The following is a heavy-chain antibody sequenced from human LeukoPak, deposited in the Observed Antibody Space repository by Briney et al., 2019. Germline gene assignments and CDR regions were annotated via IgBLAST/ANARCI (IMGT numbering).Heavy chain of an antibody. CDR1: GITFSSYW. Sequence: GGSLRLSCAASGITFSSYWMRWVRQAPGKGLEWVANIKQDGSEKYYVDSVKGRFTISRDNAKNSLYLQMNSLRAEDTAVYYCARGQKLLWFGEAFDYWGQGTLVTVSS. CDR3: ARGQKLLWFGEAFDY. V-gene: IGHV3-7*01. J-gene: IGHJ4*02. D-gene: IGHD3-10*01. CDR2: IKQDGSEK.